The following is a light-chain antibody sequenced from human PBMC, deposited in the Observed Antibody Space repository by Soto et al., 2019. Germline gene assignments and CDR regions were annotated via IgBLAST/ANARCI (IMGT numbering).Light chain of an antibody. CDR2: AAS. CDR1: QGVSTW. J-gene: IGKJ4*01. CDR3: QQGHSPLT. V-gene: IGKV1D-12*01. Sequence: DIPMTQSPSSVSASVGDRVTITCRASQGVSTWLAWYQQKPGKAPKLLIYAASNLQSGAPSRFSGSGSGTDSTLTISSLQPEDFATYYCQQGHSPLTFGGGTKVEIK.